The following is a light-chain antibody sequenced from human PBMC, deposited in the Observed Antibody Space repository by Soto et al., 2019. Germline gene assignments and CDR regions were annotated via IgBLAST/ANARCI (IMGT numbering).Light chain of an antibody. CDR3: QQYNSFSPLFT. J-gene: IGKJ3*01. V-gene: IGKV1-5*01. Sequence: DIQMTQSPSTLSASVGDRVTITCRASQSISSWLAWYQQKPGKAPKLLIYDASSLESGVPSRFSGSGSGPESTLTISSLQPDAFATYYCQQYNSFSPLFTFGPGTKVDIK. CDR1: QSISSW. CDR2: DAS.